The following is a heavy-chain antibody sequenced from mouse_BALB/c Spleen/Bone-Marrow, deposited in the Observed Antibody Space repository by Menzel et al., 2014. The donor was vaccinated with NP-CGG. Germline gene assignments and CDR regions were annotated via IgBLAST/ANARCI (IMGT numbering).Heavy chain of an antibody. CDR2: INSNGGST. J-gene: IGHJ2*01. V-gene: IGHV5-6-3*01. D-gene: IGHD1-1*01. CDR3: ARDYYGSSFDY. CDR1: GFTFSSYG. Sequence: EVKLMESGGGLVQPGGSLKLSCAASGFTFSSYGMSWVRQTPDKRLELVATINSNGGSTYYPDSVKGRFTISRDNAKNTLYLQMSSLKSEDTAMYYCARDYYGSSFDYWGQGTTLTVSS.